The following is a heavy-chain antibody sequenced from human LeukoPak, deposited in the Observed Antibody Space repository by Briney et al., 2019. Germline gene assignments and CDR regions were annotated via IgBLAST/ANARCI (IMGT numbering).Heavy chain of an antibody. CDR2: INPHSGGT. J-gene: IGHJ6*02. D-gene: IGHD3-10*01. CDR1: GYTFTGYY. Sequence: GASVKVSCKASGYTFTGYYMHWVRQAPGQGLEWMGWINPHSGGTNYAQKLQGRVTMTRDTSISTAYMELSRLRSDDTAVYYCARMHPYTRLLWFGEDGMDVWGQGTTVTVSS. V-gene: IGHV1-2*02. CDR3: ARMHPYTRLLWFGEDGMDV.